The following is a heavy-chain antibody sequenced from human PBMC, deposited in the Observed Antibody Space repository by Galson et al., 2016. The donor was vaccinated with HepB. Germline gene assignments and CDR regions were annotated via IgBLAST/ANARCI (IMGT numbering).Heavy chain of an antibody. CDR1: GFTFSSYA. D-gene: IGHD6-13*01. J-gene: IGHJ3*01. V-gene: IGHV3-23*01. CDR3: AKRGQQLVKDAFDV. Sequence: SLRLSCAASGFTFSSYAMNWVRQAPGKGLEWVPGISGSGGITYYADSVKGRFTISRDNSKNTLYLQMISLRAEDTAVYYCAKRGQQLVKDAFDVWGQGTLVTVSS. CDR2: ISGSGGIT.